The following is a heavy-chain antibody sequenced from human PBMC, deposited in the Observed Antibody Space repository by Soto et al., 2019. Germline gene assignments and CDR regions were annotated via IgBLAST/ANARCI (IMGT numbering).Heavy chain of an antibody. V-gene: IGHV2-5*02. D-gene: IGHD2-15*01. CDR3: AHRDCGGGSCPFDY. CDR2: IYWDDDK. Sequence: QITLKESGPTLVNPTQTLTLTCTFSGFSLSSSGVGVGWIRQPPGTALEWLALIYWDDDKRYSPSLKTRLTDTKDTSKHQVVFTMTDMDPLDTATYFCAHRDCGGGSCPFDYWGQGTLVTVSS. J-gene: IGHJ4*02. CDR1: GFSLSSSGVG.